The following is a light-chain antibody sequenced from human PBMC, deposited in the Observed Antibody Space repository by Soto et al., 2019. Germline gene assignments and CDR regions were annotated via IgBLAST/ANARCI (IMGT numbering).Light chain of an antibody. J-gene: IGKJ3*01. V-gene: IGKV1D-13*01. CDR3: QQFDDYPFT. CDR2: DAS. Sequence: AIQLTQSPSSLSAYVGDSVTITCRASHGISGALAWYQQKPGRPPKLLIYDASSLEVGVPSRFSGSGSGTAFILTVSRLQPEDFATYFCQQFDDYPFTFGPGTKVDSK. CDR1: HGISGA.